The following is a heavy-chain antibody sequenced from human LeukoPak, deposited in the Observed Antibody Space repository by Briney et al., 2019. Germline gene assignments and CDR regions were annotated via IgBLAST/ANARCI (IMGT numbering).Heavy chain of an antibody. D-gene: IGHD3-16*01. CDR2: IRYDGSNK. CDR3: ARDWGRVRGAFDI. J-gene: IGHJ3*02. CDR1: GFTFSSYG. V-gene: IGHV3-30*02. Sequence: PGGSLRLSCAASGFTFSSYGMHWVRQAPGKGLEWVAFIRYDGSNKYYADSVKGRFTISRDNSKNTLYLQMNSLRAEDTAVYYCARDWGRVRGAFDIWGQGTMVTVSS.